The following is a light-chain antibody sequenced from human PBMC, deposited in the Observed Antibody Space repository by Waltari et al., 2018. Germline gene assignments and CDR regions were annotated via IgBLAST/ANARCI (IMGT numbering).Light chain of an antibody. CDR1: SNDVGGYHY. Sequence: QSALTQPRSVSGSPGQSVTFPCTGTSNDVGGYHYVSWYQHHPGEVPKLMIYAVTQRPSGVPDRFSGSKSGNTASLTISGLQADDEADYYCSSYGGTYFVFGGGTRLTVL. J-gene: IGLJ2*01. CDR2: AVT. CDR3: SSYGGTYFV. V-gene: IGLV2-11*01.